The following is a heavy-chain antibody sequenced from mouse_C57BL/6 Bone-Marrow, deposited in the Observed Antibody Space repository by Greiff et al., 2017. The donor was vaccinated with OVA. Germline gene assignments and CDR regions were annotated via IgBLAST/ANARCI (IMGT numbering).Heavy chain of an antibody. CDR2: ISGGGGNT. V-gene: IGHV5-9*01. Sequence: EVQRVESGGGLVKPGGSLKLSCAASGFTFSSYTMSWVRQTPEKRLEWVATISGGGGNTYYPDSVKGRFTISRDNAKNTLYLQMSSLRSEDTALYYCARPRYGYYAMDYWGQGTSVTVSS. D-gene: IGHD1-2*01. J-gene: IGHJ4*01. CDR1: GFTFSSYT. CDR3: ARPRYGYYAMDY.